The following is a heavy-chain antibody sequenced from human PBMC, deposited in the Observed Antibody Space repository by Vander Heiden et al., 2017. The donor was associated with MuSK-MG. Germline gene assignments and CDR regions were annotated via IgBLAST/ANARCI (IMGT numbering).Heavy chain of an antibody. CDR3: ARRDGYVMN. V-gene: IGHV4-39*01. D-gene: IGHD5-12*01. Sequence: QLQLQESGPGLVKPSETLSLTCTVSGGSISSSGYYWGWIRQPPGKGLQWIGIIYYSGSTYYNPSLKSRVTISVDTSKNQFSLQLSSVTAADTAVYYCARRDGYVMNWGQGTLVTVSS. J-gene: IGHJ4*02. CDR1: GGSISSSGYY. CDR2: IYYSGST.